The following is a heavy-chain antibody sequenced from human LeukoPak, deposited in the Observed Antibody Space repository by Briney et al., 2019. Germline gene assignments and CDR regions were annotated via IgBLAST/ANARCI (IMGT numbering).Heavy chain of an antibody. CDR3: AKGYNYAYEY. J-gene: IGHJ4*02. D-gene: IGHD5-18*01. CDR1: GFTVSSSY. Sequence: GGSLRLSCAASGFTVSSSYMSWVRQAPGKGLEWVSLIYSGGSTYYAASVRGRFTISRDNSKNTLYLQMNSLRPEDTAVYYCAKGYNYAYEYWGQGTLVTVSS. V-gene: IGHV3-53*01. CDR2: IYSGGST.